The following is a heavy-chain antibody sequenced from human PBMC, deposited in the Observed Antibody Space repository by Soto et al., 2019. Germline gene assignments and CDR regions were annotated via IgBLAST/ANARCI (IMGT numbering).Heavy chain of an antibody. Sequence: GGSLRLSCAASGFTFSDYYMSWIRQAPGKGLEWVSYISSSGSTIYYADSVKGRFTISRDNAKNSLYLQMNSLRAEDTAVYYCARAGLRFLEWLFFYYYYMDVWGKGTTVTVSS. V-gene: IGHV3-11*01. CDR3: ARAGLRFLEWLFFYYYYMDV. J-gene: IGHJ6*03. D-gene: IGHD3-3*01. CDR2: ISSSGSTI. CDR1: GFTFSDYY.